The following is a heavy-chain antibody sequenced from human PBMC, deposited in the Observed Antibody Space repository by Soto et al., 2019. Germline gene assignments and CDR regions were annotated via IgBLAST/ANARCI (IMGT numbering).Heavy chain of an antibody. CDR3: AKGDGGSGRTYYFDY. Sequence: LRLSCAASGFTFSSYAMSWVRQAPGKGLEWVSAISGSGGSTYYADSVKGRFTISRDYSKNTLYLQMNSLRAEDTAVYYCAKGDGGSGRTYYFDYWGQGTLVTVSS. J-gene: IGHJ4*02. D-gene: IGHD3-10*01. CDR2: ISGSGGST. V-gene: IGHV3-23*01. CDR1: GFTFSSYA.